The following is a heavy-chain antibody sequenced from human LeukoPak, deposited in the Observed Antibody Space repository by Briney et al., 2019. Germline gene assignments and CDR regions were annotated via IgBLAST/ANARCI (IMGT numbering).Heavy chain of an antibody. CDR2: ISGSGGST. CDR3: AKDLKYCSSTSCYVIPSMLDP. CDR1: GFTFSSYA. V-gene: IGHV3-23*01. J-gene: IGHJ5*02. D-gene: IGHD2-2*01. Sequence: GGSLRLSCAASGFTFSSYAMSWVRQAPGKGLEWVSAISGSGGSTYYADSVKGRFTISRDNSKNTLYLQMNSLRAEDTAVYYCAKDLKYCSSTSCYVIPSMLDPWGQGTLVTVSS.